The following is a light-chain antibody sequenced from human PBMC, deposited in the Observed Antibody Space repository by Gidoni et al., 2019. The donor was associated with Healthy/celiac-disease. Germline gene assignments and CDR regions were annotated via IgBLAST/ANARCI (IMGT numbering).Light chain of an antibody. Sequence: ELVMTQSPATLSVSPGERATLSCRASQSVSSNLAWYQQKPGQAPRLRIYGASTRATGIPARFSVSGSGTEFTLTISSLQSEDFAVYFCQQYNNWPVTFXXXTKVEIK. CDR1: QSVSSN. CDR2: GAS. J-gene: IGKJ1*01. V-gene: IGKV3-15*01. CDR3: QQYNNWPVT.